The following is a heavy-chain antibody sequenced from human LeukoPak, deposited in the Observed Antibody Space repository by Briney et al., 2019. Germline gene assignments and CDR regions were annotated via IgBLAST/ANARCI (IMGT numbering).Heavy chain of an antibody. J-gene: IGHJ6*03. Sequence: GGSLRLSCAASGFTFSSYWMHWVRQAPGKGLVWVSRINSDGSSTSYADSVKGRFTISRDDAKNTLYLQMNSLRAEDTAVYYCARDSAAYYYYYYMDVWGKGTTVTISS. D-gene: IGHD2-15*01. CDR1: GFTFSSYW. CDR3: ARDSAAYYYYYYMDV. CDR2: INSDGSST. V-gene: IGHV3-74*01.